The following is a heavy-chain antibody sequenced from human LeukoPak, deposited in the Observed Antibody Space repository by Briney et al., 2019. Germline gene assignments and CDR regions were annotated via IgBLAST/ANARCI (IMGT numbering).Heavy chain of an antibody. Sequence: SETLSLTCAVYGGSFSSYYWSWIRQPPGKGLEWLGEINHSGRTNYNPSLKSRVTISVDTSKNQFSLKLTSVTAADTAVYYCATREPYCSSSSSYGGFDYWGQGTLVTVSS. D-gene: IGHD2-2*01. CDR1: GGSFSSYY. J-gene: IGHJ4*02. CDR2: INHSGRT. CDR3: ATREPYCSSSSSYGGFDY. V-gene: IGHV4-34*01.